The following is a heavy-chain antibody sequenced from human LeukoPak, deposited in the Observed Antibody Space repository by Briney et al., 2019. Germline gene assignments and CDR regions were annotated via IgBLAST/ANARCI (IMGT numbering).Heavy chain of an antibody. CDR3: AKGYWGVDYIFTS. CDR2: ISRTGDIT. D-gene: IGHD7-27*01. J-gene: IGHJ5*02. CDR1: GFTLSTYS. Sequence: GGSLRLSCAASGFTLSTYSMRWVRQAPGKGMEWVSGISRTGDITSYVDSVKGRFTFSRDNSKTTLFLQMNSLRAEDPAVYYCAKGYWGVDYIFTSWGQGTLVTVSS. V-gene: IGHV3-23*01.